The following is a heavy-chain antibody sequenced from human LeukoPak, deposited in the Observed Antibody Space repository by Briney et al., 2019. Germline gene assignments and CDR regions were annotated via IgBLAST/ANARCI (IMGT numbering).Heavy chain of an antibody. CDR2: INPNSGAT. Sequence: GASVKVSCTASGYTFAGYYLHWVRQAPGQGVQWRGWINPNSGATDYAQNFQGRVTMTRDTSINTAYMELSRLRSDDTAVYYCARQVDFRVAYYFDYWGQGTLVTVSS. J-gene: IGHJ4*02. CDR1: GYTFAGYY. V-gene: IGHV1-2*02. D-gene: IGHD3-3*01. CDR3: ARQVDFRVAYYFDY.